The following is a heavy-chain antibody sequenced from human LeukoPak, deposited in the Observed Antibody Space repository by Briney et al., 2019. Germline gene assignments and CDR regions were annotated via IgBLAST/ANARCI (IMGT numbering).Heavy chain of an antibody. CDR3: ARDTFQPGLIDS. V-gene: IGHV3-21*05. D-gene: IGHD2-2*01. Sequence: GGSLRLSCAASGFTFSRFAMNWVRLAPGKGLEWISYINTDSSDIHYADSVKGRFTISRDNARNTLFLQLSSLRAEDSAVYYCARDTFQPGLIDSWGQGTLVTVSS. CDR2: INTDSSDI. CDR1: GFTFSRFA. J-gene: IGHJ4*02.